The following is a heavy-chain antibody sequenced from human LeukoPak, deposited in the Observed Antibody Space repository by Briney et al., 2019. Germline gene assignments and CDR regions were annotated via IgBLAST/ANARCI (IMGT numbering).Heavy chain of an antibody. CDR2: INSDGSST. J-gene: IGHJ5*02. D-gene: IGHD4-11*01. CDR1: GFTFSSYW. V-gene: IGHV3-74*01. Sequence: GGSLRLSCAASGFTFSSYWMYWVRQAPGKGLVWVSRINSDGSSTSYADSVKGRCSISRDNAKNTLYLQMNSLRAEDTAVYYCARDSPVTAGPFDPWGQGTLVTVSS. CDR3: ARDSPVTAGPFDP.